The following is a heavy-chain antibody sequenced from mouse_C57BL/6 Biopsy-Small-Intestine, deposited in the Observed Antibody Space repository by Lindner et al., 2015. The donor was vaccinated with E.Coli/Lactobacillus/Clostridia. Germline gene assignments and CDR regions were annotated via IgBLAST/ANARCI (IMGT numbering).Heavy chain of an antibody. CDR2: INPHNGDT. J-gene: IGHJ1*01. V-gene: IGHV1-74*01. Sequence: SVKVSCKASGYTFTGYYMHWVRQAPGQGLEWMGWINPHNGDTNYPQKFQGRVTLTRDTSISTAYMELTWLTSADTAVYYCATAMTGDYWYFNLWGRGTLVTVSS. CDR3: ATAMTGDYWYFNL. CDR1: GYTFTGYY. D-gene: IGHD4-1*01.